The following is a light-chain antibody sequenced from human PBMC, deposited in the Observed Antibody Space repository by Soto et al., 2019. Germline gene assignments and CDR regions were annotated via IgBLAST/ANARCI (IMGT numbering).Light chain of an antibody. Sequence: QSVLTQPASVSGSPGQSITISYTGSSSDVGGYNYVSWYQQHHPGKAPKLMIYDVSNRPSGVSNRFSGSKSGNTASLTISGLQAEDEADYYCSSYTTSSTVVFGGGTKVTVL. CDR1: SSDVGGYNY. CDR2: DVS. J-gene: IGLJ2*01. CDR3: SSYTTSSTVV. V-gene: IGLV2-14*03.